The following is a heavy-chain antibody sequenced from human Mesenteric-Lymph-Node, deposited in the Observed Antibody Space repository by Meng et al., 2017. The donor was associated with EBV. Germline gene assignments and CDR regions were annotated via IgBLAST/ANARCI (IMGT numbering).Heavy chain of an antibody. CDR1: GDSISSDSPY. CDR3: ARHGYQPLLYGYYFDY. CDR2: IYYSGST. J-gene: IGHJ4*02. D-gene: IGHD2-2*02. Sequence: LKESGPGLVKPSEPLSFTCTVSGDSISSDSPYWGWIRQPPGKGLEWIGTIYYSGSTYYNPSLKSRATVSMDTSKNQFSLKLRSVTATDTAIYYCARHGYQPLLYGYYFDYWGQGTLVTVSS. V-gene: IGHV4-39*01.